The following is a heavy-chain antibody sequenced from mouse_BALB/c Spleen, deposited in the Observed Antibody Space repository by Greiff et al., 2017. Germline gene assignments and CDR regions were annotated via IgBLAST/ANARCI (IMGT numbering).Heavy chain of an antibody. CDR3: ARSDYRYDDY. J-gene: IGHJ2*01. Sequence: VQLQQPGAELVKPGASVKLSCKASGYTFTSYWMHWVKQRPGQGLEWIGEINPSNGRTNYNEKFKSKATLTVDKSSSTAYMQLSSLTSEDSAVYYCARSDYRYDDYWGQGTTLTVSS. CDR1: GYTFTSYW. D-gene: IGHD2-14*01. V-gene: IGHV1S81*02. CDR2: INPSNGRT.